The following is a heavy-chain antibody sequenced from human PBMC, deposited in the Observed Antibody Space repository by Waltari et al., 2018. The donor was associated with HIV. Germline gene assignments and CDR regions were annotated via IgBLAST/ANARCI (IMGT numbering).Heavy chain of an antibody. CDR3: ASPKGYCSGGSCFRDAFDI. D-gene: IGHD2-15*01. Sequence: EVQLVQSGAEVKKPGESLKISCKGSGYSFTRYWIGWVRQMSGKGLEWMGIISPGYSDTRYSPSFQGQVTISADKSISTAYLQGSSLKASDTAMYYCASPKGYCSGGSCFRDAFDIWGQGTMVTVSS. CDR2: ISPGYSDT. CDR1: GYSFTRYW. J-gene: IGHJ3*02. V-gene: IGHV5-51*01.